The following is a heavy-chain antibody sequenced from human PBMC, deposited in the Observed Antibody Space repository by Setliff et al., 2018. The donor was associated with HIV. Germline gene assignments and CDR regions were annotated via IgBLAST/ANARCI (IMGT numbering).Heavy chain of an antibody. CDR3: ARDVGLCGVDCWPYFYFDL. CDR1: GYSIRSGYY. V-gene: IGHV4-38-2*02. CDR2: THYSGSS. J-gene: IGHJ2*01. D-gene: IGHD2-21*02. Sequence: SETLSLTCAVSGYSIRSGYYWGWIRQSPGKGLEWIGSTHYSGSSYYSPSLKSRVTISLDTSKNQFSLKLSSMTAADTAVYYCARDVGLCGVDCWPYFYFDLWGRGNLVTVSS.